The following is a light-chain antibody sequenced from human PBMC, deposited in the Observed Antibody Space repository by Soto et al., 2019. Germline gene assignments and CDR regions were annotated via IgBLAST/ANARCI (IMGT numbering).Light chain of an antibody. CDR3: QQYNSWPPG. Sequence: EIVMTQSPATLSVSPGERATLSCRASQSVNSNLAWYQQKPGQAPRLLIYGASTRATGIPARFSGSGSGTEFTLTISSLQSEDFAVYYCQQYNSWPPGFGQGTKLEIK. CDR2: GAS. J-gene: IGKJ2*03. V-gene: IGKV3-15*01. CDR1: QSVNSN.